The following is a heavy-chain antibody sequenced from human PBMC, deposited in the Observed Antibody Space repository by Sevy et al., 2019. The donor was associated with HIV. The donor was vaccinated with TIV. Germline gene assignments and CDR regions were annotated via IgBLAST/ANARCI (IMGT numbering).Heavy chain of an antibody. J-gene: IGHJ4*02. Sequence: GSLRLSCAASGFTFSANWMNWVRQAPGKGLEWVANIKADESDKHYVDSVEGRFTISRDNAKNLLFLQMNSLRVEDTAVYYCAHETYGRFESWGQGTLVTVSS. CDR3: AHETYGRFES. CDR2: IKADESDK. D-gene: IGHD2-15*01. V-gene: IGHV3-7*01. CDR1: GFTFSANW.